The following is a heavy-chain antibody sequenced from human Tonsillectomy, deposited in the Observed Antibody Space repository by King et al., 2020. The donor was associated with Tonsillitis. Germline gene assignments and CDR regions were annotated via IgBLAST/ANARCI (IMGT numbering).Heavy chain of an antibody. J-gene: IGHJ6*03. Sequence: VQLQESGPGLVKPSQTLSLTCTISGGSISSGDSYWSWIRQPPGKGLEWIGYIYYSGSPYYNPSLKSRVTISRDTSKNQFSLNLSSVTAADTAVYYCAREAFWSGYTPLGYYYYMDVWGKGTTVIVSS. CDR2: IYYSGSP. D-gene: IGHD3-3*01. CDR3: AREAFWSGYTPLGYYYYMDV. V-gene: IGHV4-30-4*01. CDR1: GGSISSGDSY.